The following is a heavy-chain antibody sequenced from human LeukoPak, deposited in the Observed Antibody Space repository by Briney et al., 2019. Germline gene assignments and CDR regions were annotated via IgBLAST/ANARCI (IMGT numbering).Heavy chain of an antibody. J-gene: IGHJ4*02. V-gene: IGHV3-20*04. CDR2: INWNGGST. D-gene: IGHD1-26*01. Sequence: GGSLRLSCAASGFIFDDYGMSWVRQAPGKGLEWVSGINWNGGSTGYADSVKGRFTISRDNSKNTLYLQMNGLRAEDTAVYYCAKKGSNNWEVYFDYWGQGTLVTVSS. CDR1: GFIFDDYG. CDR3: AKKGSNNWEVYFDY.